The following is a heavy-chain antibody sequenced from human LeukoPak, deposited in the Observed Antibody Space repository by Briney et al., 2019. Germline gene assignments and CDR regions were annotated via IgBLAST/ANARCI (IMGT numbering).Heavy chain of an antibody. Sequence: GGSLRLSCSASGFTFSRFAMTWVRHLPGKGLEWVSTISGNGLQTFYADSVKGRFSVSRDNAKNSLYLQMNSLRAEDTAVYYCARYFNSNGYSSLRGDYWGQGTLVTVSS. J-gene: IGHJ4*02. CDR3: ARYFNSNGYSSLRGDY. D-gene: IGHD3-22*01. CDR2: ISGNGLQT. V-gene: IGHV3-23*01. CDR1: GFTFSRFA.